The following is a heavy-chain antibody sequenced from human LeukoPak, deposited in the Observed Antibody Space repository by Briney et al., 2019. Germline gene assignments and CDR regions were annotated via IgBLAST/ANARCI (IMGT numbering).Heavy chain of an antibody. J-gene: IGHJ4*02. CDR1: GYTFTDYY. Sequence: ASVKVYRKASGYTFTDYYMHWVRQAPGQGLEWMGWINPNSGGTNHAQKFQGRVTMTRDTSISTAYMELSRLRSDDTAVYYCARPTSSSWYSVYFDYWGQGTLVTVSS. CDR2: INPNSGGT. CDR3: ARPTSSSWYSVYFDY. V-gene: IGHV1-2*02. D-gene: IGHD6-13*01.